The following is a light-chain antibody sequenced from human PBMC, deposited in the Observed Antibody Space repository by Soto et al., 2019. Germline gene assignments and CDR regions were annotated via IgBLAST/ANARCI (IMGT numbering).Light chain of an antibody. Sequence: DIQMTQSPSTLSASVGERVTITCRASQSISSWLAWYQQKPGKAPKLLIYKASSLESGVPSRFSGSGSGTEFTLTSSSLQPDDFATYYCQQYNSYWTFGQGTKVEIK. J-gene: IGKJ1*01. CDR1: QSISSW. V-gene: IGKV1-5*03. CDR3: QQYNSYWT. CDR2: KAS.